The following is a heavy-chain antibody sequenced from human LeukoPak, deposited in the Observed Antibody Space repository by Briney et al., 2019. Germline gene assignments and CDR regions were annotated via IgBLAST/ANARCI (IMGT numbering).Heavy chain of an antibody. D-gene: IGHD6-13*01. CDR1: GYTFTSYG. J-gene: IGHJ3*02. V-gene: IGHV1-18*01. CDR3: ARDQGYSSSWLSLFKVDAFDI. CDR2: ISAYNGNT. Sequence: ASVKVSCKASGYTFTSYGISWVRQAPGQGLEWMGWISAYNGNTNYAQKLQGRDTMTTDTSTSTAYMELSSLRSEDTAVYYCARDQGYSSSWLSLFKVDAFDIWGQGTMVTVSS.